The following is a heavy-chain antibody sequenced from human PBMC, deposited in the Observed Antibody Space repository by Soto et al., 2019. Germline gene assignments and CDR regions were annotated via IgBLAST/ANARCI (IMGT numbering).Heavy chain of an antibody. CDR3: ARGEWRRFHQDSIFCADRYQ. CDR1: GYTFTSYA. V-gene: IGHV1-3*01. D-gene: IGHD5-12*01. Sequence: ASVKVSCTASGYTFTSYAMHWVRQAPGQRLEWMGWINAGNGNTKYSQKFQGRVTITRDTSASTAYMELSSLRSEDTSVYYCARGEWRRFHQDSIFCADRYQWGQGPLV. J-gene: IGHJ4*02. CDR2: INAGNGNT.